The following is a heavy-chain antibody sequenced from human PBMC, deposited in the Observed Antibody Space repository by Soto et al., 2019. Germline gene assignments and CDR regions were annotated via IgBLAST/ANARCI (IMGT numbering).Heavy chain of an antibody. J-gene: IGHJ4*02. V-gene: IGHV4-59*01. CDR2: IYYSGST. CDR3: ARVVTIFGVVIGFDY. CDR1: GVSISSYY. Sequence: PSETLSLTCAVSGVSISSYYWSWIRQPPGKGLEWIGYIYYSGSTNYNPSLKSRVTISVDTSKNQFSLKLSSVTAADTAVYYCARVVTIFGVVIGFDYWGQGTLVTVSS. D-gene: IGHD3-3*01.